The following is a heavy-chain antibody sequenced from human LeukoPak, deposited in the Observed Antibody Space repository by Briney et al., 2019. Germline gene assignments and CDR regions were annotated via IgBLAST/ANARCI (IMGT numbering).Heavy chain of an antibody. Sequence: PSETLSLTCTVSGYSLTSGCYWGWIRQPPGKGLDWIGSIYHSGSTFYNPSLKSRVTISVDPSKNQFSLKLSSVTAADTAVYYCARDQDYYGSGSYGPDYWGQGILVTVSS. CDR3: ARDQDYYGSGSYGPDY. CDR2: IYHSGST. D-gene: IGHD3-10*01. J-gene: IGHJ4*02. V-gene: IGHV4-38-2*02. CDR1: GYSLTSGCY.